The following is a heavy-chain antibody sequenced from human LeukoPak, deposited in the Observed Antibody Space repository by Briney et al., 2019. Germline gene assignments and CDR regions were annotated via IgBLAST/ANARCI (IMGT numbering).Heavy chain of an antibody. V-gene: IGHV1-18*01. CDR2: ISAYNGNT. D-gene: IGHD3-3*01. Sequence: ASVKVSCKASGYTFTSYGISWVRQAPGQGLEWMGWISAYNGNTNYAQKLQGRVTMTTDTSTSTAYMELRSLRSDDTAVYYCARVRGDYDFWSGYSDQCAFDYWGQGTLVTVSS. J-gene: IGHJ4*02. CDR1: GYTFTSYG. CDR3: ARVRGDYDFWSGYSDQCAFDY.